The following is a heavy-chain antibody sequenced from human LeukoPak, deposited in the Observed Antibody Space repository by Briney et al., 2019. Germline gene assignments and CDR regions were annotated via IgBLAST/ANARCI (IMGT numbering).Heavy chain of an antibody. CDR1: GYTFTSYD. D-gene: IGHD2-2*01. J-gene: IGHJ5*02. CDR3: AREYCISTSCSGGWWFDP. CDR2: MNANNGNT. Sequence: ASVKVSCKASGYTFTSYDINWVRQAPGQGLEWMGWMNANNGNTGYAQKFQGRVTMTRSSSISTAYMELNSLRSDDTAVYYCAREYCISTSCSGGWWFDPWGQGTLVTVSS. V-gene: IGHV1-8*01.